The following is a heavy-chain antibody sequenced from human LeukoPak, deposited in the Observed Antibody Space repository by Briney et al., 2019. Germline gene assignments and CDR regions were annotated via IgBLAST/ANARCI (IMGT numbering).Heavy chain of an antibody. Sequence: SETLSLTCTVSGGSISSYYWSWIRQPAGKGLEWIGRIYTSGSTNYNPSLKSRVTMSVDTSKNQFSLKLSSVTAADTAVYYCAREYGGYSWFGELSIITSPEDWFDPWGQGTLVTVSS. D-gene: IGHD3-10*01. CDR1: GGSISSYY. CDR2: IYTSGST. CDR3: AREYGGYSWFGELSIITSPEDWFDP. J-gene: IGHJ5*02. V-gene: IGHV4-4*07.